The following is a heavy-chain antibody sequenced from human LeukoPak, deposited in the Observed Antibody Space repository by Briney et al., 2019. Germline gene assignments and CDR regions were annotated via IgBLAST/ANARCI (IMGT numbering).Heavy chain of an antibody. CDR3: ARESKVVTATSFDY. J-gene: IGHJ4*02. CDR2: ISDSGGST. V-gene: IGHV3-23*01. CDR1: GFTFSNYA. Sequence: GGSLRLSCAASGFTFSNYAMSWVRQAPGKGLEWVSSISDSGGSTYYADSVKGRFTISRDNSKNTLYLQMNSLRAEDTAVYYCARESKVVTATSFDYWGQGTLVTVSS. D-gene: IGHD2-21*02.